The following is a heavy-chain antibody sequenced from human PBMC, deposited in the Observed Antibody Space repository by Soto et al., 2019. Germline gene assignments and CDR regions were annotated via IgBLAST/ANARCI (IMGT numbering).Heavy chain of an antibody. Sequence: TSETLSLTCTVSGGSISSGGYYWSWIRQHPGKGLEWIGYIYYSGSTYYNPSLKSRVTISVDTSKNQFSLKLSSVTAADTAVYYCARGKTHYDILTGYVGFPDYWGQGTLVTVSS. D-gene: IGHD3-9*01. CDR1: GGSISSGGYY. J-gene: IGHJ4*02. CDR3: ARGKTHYDILTGYVGFPDY. V-gene: IGHV4-31*03. CDR2: IYYSGST.